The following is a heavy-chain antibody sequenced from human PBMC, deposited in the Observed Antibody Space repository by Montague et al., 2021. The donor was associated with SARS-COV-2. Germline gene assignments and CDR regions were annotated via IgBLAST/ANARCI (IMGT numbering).Heavy chain of an antibody. Sequence: TLSLTCTVSGGSISSGGYYWSWIRQHPGKGLEWIGYIYYSGSTYYNPSLKSRVTISVDTSKNQFSLKLSSVTAADTAVYYCARDKVYGSGRGPREGRYYYCYYGMDVWGQGTTVTVSS. V-gene: IGHV4-31*03. D-gene: IGHD3-10*01. J-gene: IGHJ6*02. CDR3: ARDKVYGSGRGPREGRYYYCYYGMDV. CDR2: IYYSGST. CDR1: GGSISSGGYY.